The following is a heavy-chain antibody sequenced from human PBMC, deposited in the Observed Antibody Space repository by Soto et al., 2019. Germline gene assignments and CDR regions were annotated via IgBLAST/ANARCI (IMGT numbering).Heavy chain of an antibody. CDR3: AKALYYYDSSPLDH. V-gene: IGHV3-43D*04. Sequence: GGSLRLSCAAAGFDFEDFAMHWVRQAPGKGLEWVSLINSDGTDSYYMDSVRGRFTISRDNGKNYLYLQMDRLRPEDTAFYFCAKALYYYDSSPLDHWGQGTLVTVSS. D-gene: IGHD3-22*01. CDR2: INSDGTDS. J-gene: IGHJ4*02. CDR1: GFDFEDFA.